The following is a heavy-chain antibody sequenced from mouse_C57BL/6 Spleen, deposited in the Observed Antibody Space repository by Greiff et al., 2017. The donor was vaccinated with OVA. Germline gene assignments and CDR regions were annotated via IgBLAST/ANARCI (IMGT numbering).Heavy chain of an antibody. V-gene: IGHV2-2*01. D-gene: IGHD2-5*01. CDR2: IWSGGST. Sequence: QVQLQQSGPGLVQPSQSLSITCTVSGFSLTSYGVHWVRQSPGKGLEWLGVIWSGGSTDYNAAFISRLSISKDNSKVQVFFKMNSLQADDTAIYYCASAYYSNSGYFDVWGTGTTVTVSS. J-gene: IGHJ1*03. CDR1: GFSLTSYG. CDR3: ASAYYSNSGYFDV.